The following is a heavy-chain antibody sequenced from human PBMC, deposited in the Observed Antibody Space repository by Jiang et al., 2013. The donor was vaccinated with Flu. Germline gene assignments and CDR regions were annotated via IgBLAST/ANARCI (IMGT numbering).Heavy chain of an antibody. V-gene: IGHV4-61*02. Sequence: GLVKPSQTLSLTCTVYGDPSAAEVTTGAGSGSPPGRGWSGLGVSFPGGLPPKPSLKSRVTVSLDTSKNQFSLRLKSVTAADTARYYCARAPGSLPRPHYFDYWGQGALVTVSS. CDR1: GDPSAAEVTT. J-gene: IGHJ4*02. D-gene: IGHD3-10*01. CDR3: ARAPGSLPRPHYFDY. CDR2: SFPGGL.